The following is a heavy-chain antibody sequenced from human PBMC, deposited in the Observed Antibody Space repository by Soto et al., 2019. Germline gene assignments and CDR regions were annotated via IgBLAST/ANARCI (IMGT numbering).Heavy chain of an antibody. Sequence: SDTLSLTCTVSGGSISSSSYYWGWIRQPPGKGLEWIGSIYYSGSTYYNPSLKSRVTISVDTSKNQFSLKLSSVTAADTAVYYCARLAVVPAAIGNWGQGTLVTVSS. V-gene: IGHV4-39*01. CDR2: IYYSGST. D-gene: IGHD2-2*01. CDR1: GGSISSSSYY. CDR3: ARLAVVPAAIGN. J-gene: IGHJ4*02.